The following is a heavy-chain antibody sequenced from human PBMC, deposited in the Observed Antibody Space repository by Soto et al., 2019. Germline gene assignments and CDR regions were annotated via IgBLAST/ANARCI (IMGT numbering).Heavy chain of an antibody. CDR3: ARPRYSGDDPDALEI. CDR1: GFTFSSYR. V-gene: IGHV3-33*01. CDR2: IWYDRSHK. J-gene: IGHJ3*02. Sequence: QVQLVESGGAVVQPGTSLRLSCTASGFTFSSYRMHWVRQALGKGLEWVAIIWYDRSHKFYVDSVKGRFAVSRDNSKNTVYLQMNSLTGEDTAVYYCARPRYSGDDPDALEIWGRGTLVTISS. D-gene: IGHD5-12*01.